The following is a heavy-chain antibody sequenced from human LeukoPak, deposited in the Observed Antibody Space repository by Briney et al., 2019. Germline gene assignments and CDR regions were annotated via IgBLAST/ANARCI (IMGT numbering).Heavy chain of an antibody. V-gene: IGHV3-7*04. CDR2: IRQDGSDT. CDR3: ARARVPDY. J-gene: IGHJ4*02. Sequence: GGSLRLSCAASGFIFSGYWMSWVRQAPGKGLEWVANIRQDGSDTYYLDSVRGRFTISKDNAKNSLFLQMNSLRAEDTAVYYCARARVPDYWGQGTLVTVPS. CDR1: GFIFSGYW. D-gene: IGHD1-1*01.